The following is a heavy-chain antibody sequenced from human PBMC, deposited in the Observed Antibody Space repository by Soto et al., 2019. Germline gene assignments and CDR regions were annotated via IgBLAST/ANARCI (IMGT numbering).Heavy chain of an antibody. Sequence: SETLSLTCAVSVGSISSGGYSWGWIRQPPGKGLEWIGYVFHSGSTYYSPSLQSRVTISIDGSKNQFYLELASVTAADTAVYYCARGSYGAGSDQWGQGILVTVSS. CDR2: VFHSGST. J-gene: IGHJ4*02. CDR1: VGSISSGGYS. D-gene: IGHD3-10*01. V-gene: IGHV4-30-2*01. CDR3: ARGSYGAGSDQ.